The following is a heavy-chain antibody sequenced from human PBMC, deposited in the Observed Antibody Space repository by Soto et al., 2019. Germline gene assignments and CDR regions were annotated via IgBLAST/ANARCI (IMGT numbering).Heavy chain of an antibody. Sequence: SETLSLTCAVYGGSFSGYYWSWIRQPPGKGLEWIGEINHSGSTNYNPSLKSRVTISVDTSKNQFSLKLSSVTAADTAVYYCARGLYYYGSGSGYWGQGTLLNVSS. CDR3: ARGLYYYGSGSGY. V-gene: IGHV4-34*01. CDR1: GGSFSGYY. CDR2: INHSGST. J-gene: IGHJ4*02. D-gene: IGHD3-10*01.